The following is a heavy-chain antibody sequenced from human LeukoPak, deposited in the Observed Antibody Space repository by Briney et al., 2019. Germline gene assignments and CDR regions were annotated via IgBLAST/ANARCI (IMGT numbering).Heavy chain of an antibody. CDR3: ARELEYGALDY. J-gene: IGHJ4*02. Sequence: SETLSLTCTVSGGSISSGTYYWSWIRQPAGKGLEWIGRIYTSGSTNYNPSLKSRVSILVDTSKNQFSLKLSSVTAADTAVYYCARELEYGALDYWGQGTLVTVSS. V-gene: IGHV4-61*02. D-gene: IGHD4/OR15-4a*01. CDR2: IYTSGST. CDR1: GGSISSGTYY.